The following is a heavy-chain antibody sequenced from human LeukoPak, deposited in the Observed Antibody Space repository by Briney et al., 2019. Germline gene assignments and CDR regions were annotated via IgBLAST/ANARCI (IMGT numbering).Heavy chain of an antibody. CDR1: GYTLTSYE. J-gene: IGHJ6*02. CDR3: ARGINGMDV. Sequence: ASVKVSCKASGYTLTSYEINWVRQATGQGLEWMGGMNPNSGNTGYAQKFQGRLTMTRDTSISTAYMELNSLRSEGTAVYYCARGINGMDVWGQGTTVTVSS. CDR2: MNPNSGNT. V-gene: IGHV1-8*01. D-gene: IGHD3-16*01.